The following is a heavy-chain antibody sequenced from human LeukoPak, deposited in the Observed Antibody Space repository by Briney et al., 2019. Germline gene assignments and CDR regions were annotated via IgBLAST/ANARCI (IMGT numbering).Heavy chain of an antibody. J-gene: IGHJ4*02. D-gene: IGHD3-22*01. CDR1: GYTFTSYD. CDR2: MNPNSGNT. V-gene: IGHV1-8*01. Sequence: ASVKVSCKASGYTFTSYDINWVRQATGQGLEWMGWMNPNSGNTGYAQKFQGRVTMTRNTSISTAYMELSSLRSEDTAVYYCARGLSPYYYDSSGLDWGQGTLVTVSS. CDR3: ARGLSPYYYDSSGLD.